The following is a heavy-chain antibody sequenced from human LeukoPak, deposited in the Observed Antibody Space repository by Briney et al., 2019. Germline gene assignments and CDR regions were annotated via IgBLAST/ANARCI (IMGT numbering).Heavy chain of an antibody. V-gene: IGHV3-7*01. CDR1: GFTLTNYW. J-gene: IGHJ4*02. CDR3: ARGGHRQKEF. Sequence: GSLRPSCAASGFTLTNYWMGWVRQAPGKGLEWVAIIKHDGSDKYCVDSVKGRFTISRDNAKNSLYLQMSSLRAEDTAVYYCARGGHRQKEFWGQGTLVTVSS. CDR2: IKHDGSDK. D-gene: IGHD3-10*01.